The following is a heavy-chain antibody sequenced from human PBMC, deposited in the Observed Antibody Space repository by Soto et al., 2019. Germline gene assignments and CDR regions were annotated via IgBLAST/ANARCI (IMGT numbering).Heavy chain of an antibody. CDR2: ISYDGSNK. J-gene: IGHJ4*02. Sequence: GSLRLSCAASGFTFSSYAMHWVRQAPGKGLEWVAVISYDGSNKYYADSVKGRFTISRDNSKNTLYLQMNSLRAEDTAVYYCARDHYDSSGYTLDYWGQGTLVTVSS. CDR3: ARDHYDSSGYTLDY. D-gene: IGHD3-22*01. CDR1: GFTFSSYA. V-gene: IGHV3-30-3*01.